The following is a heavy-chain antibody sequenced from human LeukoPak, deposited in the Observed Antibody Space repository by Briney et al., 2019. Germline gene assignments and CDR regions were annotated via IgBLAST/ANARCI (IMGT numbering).Heavy chain of an antibody. Sequence: PGGSLRLSCAASGLTFRSYWMQWVRQALGKGLVWVPRINSDGRSTSNADSVKGRFTISRANVKNRMYLQMNSLRTEDTAVYYCEAYCSSTSGYTGAEDYWGQGTLVTVSS. J-gene: IGHJ4*02. V-gene: IGHV3-74*01. D-gene: IGHD2-2*02. CDR3: EAYCSSTSGYTGAEDY. CDR1: GLTFRSYW. CDR2: INSDGRST.